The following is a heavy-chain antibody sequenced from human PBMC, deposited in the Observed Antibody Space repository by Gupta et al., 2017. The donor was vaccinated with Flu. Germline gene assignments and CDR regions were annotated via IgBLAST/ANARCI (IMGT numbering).Heavy chain of an antibody. CDR2: SSWDGGST. D-gene: IGHD3-10*01. J-gene: IGHJ6*02. CDR3: AKDALYGSGSGGTYGMDV. V-gene: IGHV3-43*01. Sequence: EVQLVESGGVVVQPGGSLRLSCAASGFTFDDYTMHWVRQAPGKGLEWVSRSSWDGGSTYYADSVKGRGTSSRDNSKNSRYLQMNSLRTEDTALYYCAKDALYGSGSGGTYGMDVWGQGNTVTVSS. CDR1: GFTFDDYT.